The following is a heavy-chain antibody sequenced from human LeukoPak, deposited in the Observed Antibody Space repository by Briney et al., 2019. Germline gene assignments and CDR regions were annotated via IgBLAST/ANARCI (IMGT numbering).Heavy chain of an antibody. CDR1: GGSISSYY. Sequence: SETLSLTCTVSGGSISSYYWSWIRQPAGKGLEWIGSIYHSGSTYYNPSLKSRVTISVDTSKNQFSLKLSSVTAADTAVFYCARDRGYSSSWYIDYWGQGTLVTVSS. V-gene: IGHV4-4*07. CDR2: IYHSGST. J-gene: IGHJ4*02. D-gene: IGHD6-13*01. CDR3: ARDRGYSSSWYIDY.